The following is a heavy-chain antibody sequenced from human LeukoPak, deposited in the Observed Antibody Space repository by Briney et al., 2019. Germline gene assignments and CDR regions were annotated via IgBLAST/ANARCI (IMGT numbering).Heavy chain of an antibody. J-gene: IGHJ4*02. CDR1: GYTFTSYY. D-gene: IGHD3-10*01. Sequence: ASVKVSCKASGYTFTSYYMHWVRQAPGQGLEWMGIINPSDGSTTYAQKFQGRVTMTRDMSTSTVYMDLISLRSDETAVYYCARAHLSGYFDYWGQGTLVTVSS. CDR2: INPSDGST. CDR3: ARAHLSGYFDY. V-gene: IGHV1-46*01.